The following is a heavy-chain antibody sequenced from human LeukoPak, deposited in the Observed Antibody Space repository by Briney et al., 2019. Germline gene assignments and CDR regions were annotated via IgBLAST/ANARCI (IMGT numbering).Heavy chain of an antibody. V-gene: IGHV3-48*03. CDR1: GFTFSTYE. CDR3: ARDFVSGSPDSFDI. CDR2: ITSSGNTI. J-gene: IGHJ3*02. D-gene: IGHD1-26*01. Sequence: GGSLRLSCAASGFTFSTYEMNWVRQAPGKGLEWVSYITSSGNTIYYADSVKGRFTISRDNAKNSLYLQMHSLRADDTAVYYCARDFVSGSPDSFDIWGQGTMVTVSS.